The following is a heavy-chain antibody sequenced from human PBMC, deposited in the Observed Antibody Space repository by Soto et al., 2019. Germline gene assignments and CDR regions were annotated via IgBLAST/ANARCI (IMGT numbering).Heavy chain of an antibody. Sequence: SATRRLPCTVCGGSVSSGSYYWSWIRQPPGKGLEWIGYIYYSGSTNYNPSLKSRVTISVDTSTNQFSLKLSSVTAADTAVYYGAFLGAPEYNGLDRWGEGILVTVSA. V-gene: IGHV4-61*01. D-gene: IGHD3-10*01. J-gene: IGHJ5*02. CDR1: GGSVSSGSYY. CDR3: AFLGAPEYNGLDR. CDR2: IYYSGST.